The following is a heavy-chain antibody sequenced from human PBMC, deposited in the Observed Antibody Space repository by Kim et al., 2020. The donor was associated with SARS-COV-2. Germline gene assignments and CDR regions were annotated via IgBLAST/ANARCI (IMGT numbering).Heavy chain of an antibody. CDR1: GFTFSSYA. V-gene: IGHV3-30*04. J-gene: IGHJ4*02. Sequence: GGSLRLSCAASGFTFSSYAMHWVRQAPGKGLEWVAVISYDGSNKYYADSVKGRFTISRDNSKNTLYLQMNSLRAEDTAVYYCARGNYDSSGYSDYWGQGT. CDR3: ARGNYDSSGYSDY. CDR2: ISYDGSNK. D-gene: IGHD3-22*01.